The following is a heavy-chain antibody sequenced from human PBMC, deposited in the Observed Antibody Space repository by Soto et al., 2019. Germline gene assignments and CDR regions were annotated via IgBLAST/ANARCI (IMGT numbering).Heavy chain of an antibody. Sequence: ASVKVSYKASGYPFTSYGVSLVRQAPGQGLEWMGWISAYNGNTNYAQKLQGRVTMTTDTSTSTAYMELRSLRSDDTAVYYCARDLNDFWSGYYPTDAFDIWGQGTMVTVSS. CDR2: ISAYNGNT. CDR1: GYPFTSYG. CDR3: ARDLNDFWSGYYPTDAFDI. D-gene: IGHD3-3*01. V-gene: IGHV1-18*01. J-gene: IGHJ3*02.